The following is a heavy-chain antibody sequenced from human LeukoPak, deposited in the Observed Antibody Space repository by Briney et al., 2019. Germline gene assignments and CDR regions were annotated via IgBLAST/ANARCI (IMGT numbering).Heavy chain of an antibody. CDR3: ARDLPGYYYDSSGPDHAFDI. CDR1: GGSISSYY. D-gene: IGHD3-22*01. V-gene: IGHV4-59*01. J-gene: IGHJ3*02. Sequence: SENLSLTCTVSGGSISSYYWSWIRQPPGKGLEWIGYIYYSGSTNYNPSLKSRVTISVDTSKNQFSLKLSSVTAADTAVYYCARDLPGYYYDSSGPDHAFDIWGQGTMVTVSS. CDR2: IYYSGST.